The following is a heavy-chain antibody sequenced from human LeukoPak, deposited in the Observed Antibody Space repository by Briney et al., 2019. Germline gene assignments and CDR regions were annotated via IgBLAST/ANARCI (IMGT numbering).Heavy chain of an antibody. V-gene: IGHV3-48*02. D-gene: IGHD4-17*01. CDR2: LGPGSNTV. J-gene: IGHJ4*02. Sequence: GSLRLSCAASGFTFSSYGMNWVRQAPGKGLEWVSYLGPGSNTVYYADSVKGRFTIYRDNAKNSLYLQMNSLRDEDTAVYYCAREHYGPDYWGQGTLVTVSS. CDR3: AREHYGPDY. CDR1: GFTFSSYG.